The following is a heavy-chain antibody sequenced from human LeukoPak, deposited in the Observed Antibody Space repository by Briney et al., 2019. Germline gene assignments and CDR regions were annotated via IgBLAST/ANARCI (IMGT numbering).Heavy chain of an antibody. Sequence: ASVKVSCKAFGYTFTKYGISWVRQAPGQGLEWMGWISVIDGNTNYAQNLQGRVAMTTDTSTNTVYMELRSLRFGDTAVYYCARDSDTTSGRDPWGQGTLVTVSS. CDR1: GYTFTKYG. CDR2: ISVIDGNT. J-gene: IGHJ5*02. D-gene: IGHD1-26*01. CDR3: ARDSDTTSGRDP. V-gene: IGHV1-18*01.